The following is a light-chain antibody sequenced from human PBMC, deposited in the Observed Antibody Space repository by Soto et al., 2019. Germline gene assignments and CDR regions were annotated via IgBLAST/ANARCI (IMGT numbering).Light chain of an antibody. CDR2: KAT. Sequence: DIQMTQSPSTLSASVGDRVTITCRASQSITTWLAWYQQKPGKAPKLLIYKATNLQSGVPSRFSGSGSGTEFSLTNSSLQPEDFAMYYCEQYNDYQYTFGHGTKLEIK. CDR3: EQYNDYQYT. CDR1: QSITTW. J-gene: IGKJ2*01. V-gene: IGKV1-5*03.